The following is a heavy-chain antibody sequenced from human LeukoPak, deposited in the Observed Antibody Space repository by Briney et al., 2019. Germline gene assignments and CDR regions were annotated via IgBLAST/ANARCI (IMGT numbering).Heavy chain of an antibody. D-gene: IGHD1-26*01. J-gene: IGHJ5*02. CDR2: IYTSGST. CDR3: ARLLGATYLTP. Sequence: KPSETLSLTCTVSGASISSHYWSWIRQPPGKGLEWIGYIYTSGSTNYNPSLKSRVTISVDTSKNQFSLKLSSVAAADTAVYYCARLLGATYLTPWGQGTLVTVSS. CDR1: GASISSHY. V-gene: IGHV4-4*09.